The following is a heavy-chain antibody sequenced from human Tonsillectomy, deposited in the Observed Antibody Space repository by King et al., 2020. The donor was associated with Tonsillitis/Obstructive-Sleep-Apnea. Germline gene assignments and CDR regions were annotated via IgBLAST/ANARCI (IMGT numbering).Heavy chain of an antibody. CDR3: ARRGGCSSTSCYGDWFDP. J-gene: IGHJ5*02. Sequence: QLVQSGAEVKKPGESLKISCKGSGYSFTSYWIGWVRQMPGKGLEWIGSIYTGDSDTRYSSSFQDQVTISADKSFSTAYLQWSSLKASDTAMYYCARRGGCSSTSCYGDWFDPWGQGTLVTVSS. D-gene: IGHD2-2*01. CDR1: GYSFTSYW. CDR2: IYTGDSDT. V-gene: IGHV5-51*01.